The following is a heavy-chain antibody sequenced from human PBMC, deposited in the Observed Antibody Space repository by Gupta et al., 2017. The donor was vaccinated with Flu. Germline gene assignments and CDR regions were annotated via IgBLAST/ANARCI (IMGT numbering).Heavy chain of an antibody. J-gene: IGHJ4*02. V-gene: IGHV4-59*01. CDR3: ARSGSSSGLR. Sequence: SGGSISSFYWSWIRQPPGKGLEWIGYIYYSGSTNYNPSLKSRVTISLDTSKSQFSLKLRSVTAADTAVYYCARSGSSSGLRWGQGTLVTVSS. CDR2: IYYSGST. D-gene: IGHD6-6*01. CDR1: GGSISSFY.